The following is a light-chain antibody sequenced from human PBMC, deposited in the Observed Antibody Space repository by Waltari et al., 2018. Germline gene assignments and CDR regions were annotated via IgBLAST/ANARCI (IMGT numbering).Light chain of an antibody. CDR2: DVS. Sequence: SALTQPASVSGSLGQSITFSCTGTSSDVGGYNYVAWYQQHPGKAPKLMIHDVSNRPSGVSIRFSDSKSGNTASLTISGLQADDEADYYCISYSSATPGNVVIGGGTKLTVL. CDR3: ISYSSATPGNVV. V-gene: IGLV2-14*01. CDR1: SSDVGGYNY. J-gene: IGLJ2*01.